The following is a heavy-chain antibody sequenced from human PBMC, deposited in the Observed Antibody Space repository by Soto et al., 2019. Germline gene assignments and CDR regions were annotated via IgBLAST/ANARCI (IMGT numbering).Heavy chain of an antibody. CDR2: ISPYNGNT. V-gene: IGHV1-18*01. CDR1: GYTFTSYG. CDR3: ARTHMIRAVIPNWFDP. J-gene: IGHJ5*02. D-gene: IGHD3-10*01. Sequence: AAVKVSCKASGYTFTSYGLSWVRQAPGQGLEWMGWISPYNGNTYYAQKFQGRVSMTRDTSTTTAYMELRTLRSDDTAVYYCARTHMIRAVIPNWFDPWGQGSLVTVSS.